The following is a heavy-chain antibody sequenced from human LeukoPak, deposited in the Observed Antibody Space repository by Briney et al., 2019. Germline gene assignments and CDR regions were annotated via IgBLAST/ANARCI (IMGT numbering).Heavy chain of an antibody. V-gene: IGHV4-30-4*01. CDR1: GGSISSSDYY. D-gene: IGHD1-14*01. CDR2: IYYSGST. CDR3: ARDHGNRYYYYGMDV. J-gene: IGHJ6*02. Sequence: SQTLPLTCTVSGGSISSSDYYWSWIRQPPGKGLEWIGYIYYSGSTYYNPSLKSRLTISVDTSKNQFSLKMRSVTAADTAVYYCARDHGNRYYYYGMDVWGQGTTVTVSS.